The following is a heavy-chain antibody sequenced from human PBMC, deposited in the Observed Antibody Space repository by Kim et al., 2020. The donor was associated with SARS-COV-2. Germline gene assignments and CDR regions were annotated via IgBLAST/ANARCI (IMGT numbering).Heavy chain of an antibody. CDR1: GFTFSGSS. CDR3: SRPSAEGGHYGMDV. J-gene: IGHJ6*02. CDR2: VRSKPDTYAT. V-gene: IGHV3-73*01. D-gene: IGHD2-15*01. Sequence: GGSLRLSCAASGFTFSGSSIHWVRQASGKGLEWVGRVRSKPDTYATQYATSLRGRFTIFRDDSKNTAYLQMNSLKTEDSAVYYCSRPSAEGGHYGMDVWGQGTTVTVSS.